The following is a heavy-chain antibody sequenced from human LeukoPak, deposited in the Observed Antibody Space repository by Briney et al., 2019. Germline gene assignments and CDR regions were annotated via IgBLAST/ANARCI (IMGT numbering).Heavy chain of an antibody. Sequence: ASVKVSCKASGYXFTGYYFNWVRQAPGQGLEWMGWINPSSGGTKYAQKFQGRVTMTRDTSISTAYMELSSLRSDDTAVYYCARDEGPTDFDNWGQGTLVTVSS. CDR3: ARDEGPTDFDN. CDR2: INPSSGGT. V-gene: IGHV1-2*02. J-gene: IGHJ4*02. CDR1: GYXFTGYY.